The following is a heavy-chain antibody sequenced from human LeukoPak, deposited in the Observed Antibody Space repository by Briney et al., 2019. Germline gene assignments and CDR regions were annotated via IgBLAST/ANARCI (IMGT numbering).Heavy chain of an antibody. D-gene: IGHD3/OR15-3a*01. CDR1: GGSFSGYY. CDR2: INHSGST. Sequence: SETLSLTCAVYGGSFSGYYWSWIRQPPGKGLEWIGEINHSGSTNYNPSLKSRVTISVDTSKHQFSLKLSSVTAADTAVYYCARGLWTVGYWGQGTLVTVSS. CDR3: ARGLWTVGY. J-gene: IGHJ4*02. V-gene: IGHV4-34*01.